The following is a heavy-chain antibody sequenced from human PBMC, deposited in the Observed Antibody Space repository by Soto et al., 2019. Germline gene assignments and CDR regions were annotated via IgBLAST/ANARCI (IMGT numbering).Heavy chain of an antibody. D-gene: IGHD1-26*01. CDR3: ARLWVAHWYFDL. CDR2: IIPILGIA. Sequence: QVQLVQSGAEVKKPGSSVKVSCKASGGTFSSYTISWVRQAPGQGLEWMGRIIPILGIANYAQKFQGRVRMTADKATSTAYMELSSLRAEDTAVDYCARLWVAHWYFDLWGSGTLVTVSS. J-gene: IGHJ2*01. V-gene: IGHV1-69*02. CDR1: GGTFSSYT.